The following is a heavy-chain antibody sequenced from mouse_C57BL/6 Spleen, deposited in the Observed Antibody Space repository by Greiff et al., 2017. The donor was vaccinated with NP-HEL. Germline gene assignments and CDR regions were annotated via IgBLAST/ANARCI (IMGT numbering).Heavy chain of an antibody. CDR2: IRNKANNHAT. V-gene: IGHV6-6*01. D-gene: IGHD2-4*01. J-gene: IGHJ3*01. CDR3: TRPPYYDYDGGFAY. CDR1: GFTFSDAW. Sequence: EVMLVESGGGLVQPGGSMKLSCAASGFTFSDAWMDWVRQSPEKGLEWVAEIRNKANNHATYYAESVKGRFTISRDDSKSSVYLQMNSLRAEDTGIYYCTRPPYYDYDGGFAYWGQGTLVTVSA.